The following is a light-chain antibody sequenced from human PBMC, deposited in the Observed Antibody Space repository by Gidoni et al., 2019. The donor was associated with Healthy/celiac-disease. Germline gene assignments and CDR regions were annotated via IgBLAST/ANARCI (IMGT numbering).Light chain of an antibody. CDR3: QQSYSTPYT. CDR1: QSISSY. Sequence: DIQMTQPPSSLSASVGDRVTITCRASQSISSYLNWYQQKPGKAPKLLIYAASSLQSGVPSMFSGSGSGTDFTLTISSLQPEDFATYYCQQSYSTPYTFGQGTKLEIK. V-gene: IGKV1-39*01. CDR2: AAS. J-gene: IGKJ2*01.